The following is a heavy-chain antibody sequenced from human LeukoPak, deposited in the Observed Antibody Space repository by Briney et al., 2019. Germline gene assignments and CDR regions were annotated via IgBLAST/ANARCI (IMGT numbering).Heavy chain of an antibody. CDR1: GFTFSSYS. CDR2: ISSGGNTK. V-gene: IGHV3-48*04. J-gene: IGHJ4*02. Sequence: GGSLRLSCAASGFTFSSYSMNWVRQAPGKGLEWVSYISSGGNTKYYAGSVKGRFTISRDDAKNSLYLQMNSLRAEDTALYYCARGPLLGFLDYWGQGTLVTVSS. CDR3: ARGPLLGFLDY. D-gene: IGHD2-21*01.